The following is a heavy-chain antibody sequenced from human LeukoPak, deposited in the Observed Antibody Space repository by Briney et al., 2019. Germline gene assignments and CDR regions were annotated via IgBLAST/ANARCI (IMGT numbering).Heavy chain of an antibody. Sequence: GGSLRLSCAASGFTFSSYSINWVRQAPGKGLEWVSSISSSSSYIYYADSVKGRFTISRDNAKNSLYLQMNSLRAEDTAVYSCARGGVGPTGYFDYWGQGTLVTVSS. CDR3: ARGGVGPTGYFDY. V-gene: IGHV3-21*01. J-gene: IGHJ4*02. CDR1: GFTFSSYS. D-gene: IGHD1-26*01. CDR2: ISSSSSYI.